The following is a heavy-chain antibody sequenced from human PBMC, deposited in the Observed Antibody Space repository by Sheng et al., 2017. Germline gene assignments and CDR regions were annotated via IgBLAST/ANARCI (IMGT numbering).Heavy chain of an antibody. V-gene: IGHV3-30*02. CDR1: GFTFSSYG. J-gene: IGHJ4*02. CDR2: IRYDGSNK. CDR3: AKDYYGSGSPFDY. Sequence: QVQLVESGGGVVQPGGSLRLSCAASGFTFSSYGVHWVRQAPGKGLEWVAFIRYDGSNKYYADSVKGRFTISRDNSKNTLYLQMNSLRAEDTAVYYCAKDYYGSGSPFDYWGQGTL. D-gene: IGHD3-10*01.